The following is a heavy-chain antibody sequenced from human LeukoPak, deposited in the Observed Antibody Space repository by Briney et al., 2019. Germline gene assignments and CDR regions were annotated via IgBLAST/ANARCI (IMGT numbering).Heavy chain of an antibody. CDR3: ARTAAGSYFDY. D-gene: IGHD6-19*01. Sequence: GGSLRLSCAASGFTFSSYGMHWIRQAPGKGLEWVAKIKQDGSEKYYVDSVKGRFTISRDNAKNSLYLQMNSLRVEDTAVYYCARTAAGSYFDYWGQGTLVTVSS. CDR2: IKQDGSEK. J-gene: IGHJ4*02. CDR1: GFTFSSYG. V-gene: IGHV3-7*01.